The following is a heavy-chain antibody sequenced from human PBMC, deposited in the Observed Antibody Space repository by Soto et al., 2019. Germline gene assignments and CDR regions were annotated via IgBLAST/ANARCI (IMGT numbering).Heavy chain of an antibody. CDR2: IHYSGSN. V-gene: IGHV4-59*01. CDR3: ARGFKAGRGYRWLDP. D-gene: IGHD6-19*01. CDR1: VGSMSSYY. Sequence: PSRTCNVPVGSMSSYYWGWIWHPPGKGLEWIRYIHYSGSNNYNPSLKSRGAISVDPSKNQFHLKLSSVNAADTAVYHCARGFKAGRGYRWLDPWGQGTLGNLS. J-gene: IGHJ5*02.